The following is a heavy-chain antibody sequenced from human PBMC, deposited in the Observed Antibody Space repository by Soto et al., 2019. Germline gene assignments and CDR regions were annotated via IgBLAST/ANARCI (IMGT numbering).Heavy chain of an antibody. J-gene: IGHJ4*02. CDR1: GGSFSGSY. CDR3: ARAQRDYCSSTSCYNGVAGFDY. D-gene: IGHD2-2*02. CDR2: IIQSGRP. Sequence: QLQLQQWGAGLLKPSETLSLPCVVYGGSFSGSYWSWIRQPPGKGLGGIGEIIQSGRPNYNPSLKSRGTISVDTPKNQFSLKLSSVTAADTAVYYCARAQRDYCSSTSCYNGVAGFDYWGQGTLVTVSS. V-gene: IGHV4-34*12.